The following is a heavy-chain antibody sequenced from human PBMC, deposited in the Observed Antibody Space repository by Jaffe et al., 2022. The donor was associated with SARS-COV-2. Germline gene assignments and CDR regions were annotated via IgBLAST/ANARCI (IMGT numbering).Heavy chain of an antibody. CDR1: GFSLSASGVG. D-gene: IGHD3-3*01. CDR3: TQSKESGHYPFDH. V-gene: IGHV2-5*02. J-gene: IGHJ4*02. Sequence: QITLKESGPTLVKPTQTLTLTCTFSGFSLSASGVGVGWIRQPPGKALESLAFIYWDETKRYSPSLRSRLAITKDTSKNQVVLTMTNMDPVDTATYFCTQSKESGHYPFDHWGQGILVTVSS. CDR2: IYWDETK.